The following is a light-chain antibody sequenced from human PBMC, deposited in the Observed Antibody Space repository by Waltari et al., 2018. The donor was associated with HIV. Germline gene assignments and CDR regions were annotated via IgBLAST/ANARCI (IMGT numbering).Light chain of an antibody. V-gene: IGLV1-40*01. Sequence: QSVLTQPPSVSGAPGQRVTISCTGSSSNPGAGYAVHWYQQLPGTAPKLLIYGSSTRPSGVPDRFSGSKSGTSASLAITGLQAEDEADYYCQSYDRSLSGYWVFGGGTKLTVL. CDR2: GSS. J-gene: IGLJ3*02. CDR1: SSNPGAGYA. CDR3: QSYDRSLSGYWV.